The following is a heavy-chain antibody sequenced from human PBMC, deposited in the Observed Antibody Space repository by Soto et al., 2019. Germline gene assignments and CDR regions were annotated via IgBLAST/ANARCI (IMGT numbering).Heavy chain of an antibody. CDR2: IKGDETTS. J-gene: IGHJ4*02. CDR1: GFTFTGYW. CDR3: ARGAFGSYYVDY. Sequence: VQVVESGGASVQPGGSQRLSCAASGFTFTGYWMHWVRQAPGKGLLWMSRIKGDETTSSYADSVKGRFTISRDNAKNTVYLQMNSLRAEDTAVYYCARGAFGSYYVDYWGQGTLVTVSS. D-gene: IGHD3-10*01. V-gene: IGHV3-74*01.